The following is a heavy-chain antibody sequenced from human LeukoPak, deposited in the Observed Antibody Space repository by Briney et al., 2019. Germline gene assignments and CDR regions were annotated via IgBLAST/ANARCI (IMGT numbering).Heavy chain of an antibody. J-gene: IGHJ5*02. D-gene: IGHD3-9*01. Sequence: GGSLRLSCAASGFTVSSNYMSWVRQAPGKGLEWVSIIYSGGSTYYADSVKGRFTISRDNAKNSVYLQMNRLRAEDTAVYYCARDLSQHFDWLLSGDTWGQGTLVTVSS. CDR3: ARDLSQHFDWLLSGDT. CDR2: IYSGGST. CDR1: GFTVSSNY. V-gene: IGHV3-53*01.